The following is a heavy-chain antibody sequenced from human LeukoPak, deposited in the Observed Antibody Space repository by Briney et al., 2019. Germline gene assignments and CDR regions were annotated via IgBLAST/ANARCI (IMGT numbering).Heavy chain of an antibody. D-gene: IGHD3-3*01. CDR2: ISGSGGST. CDR3: AKDHDFWSGYYTGFGDY. V-gene: IGHV3-23*01. J-gene: IGHJ4*02. Sequence: PGGSLRLSCAASGFTFSSYAMSWVRQAPGKGLEWVSAISGSGGSTYYADSVKGRFTISRDNSKNTLYLQMNSLRVEDTAVYYCAKDHDFWSGYYTGFGDYWGQGTLVTVSS. CDR1: GFTFSSYA.